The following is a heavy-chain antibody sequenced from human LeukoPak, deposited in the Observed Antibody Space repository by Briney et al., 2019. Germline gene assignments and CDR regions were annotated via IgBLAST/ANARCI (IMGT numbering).Heavy chain of an antibody. CDR2: VRYDGSNT. CDR3: AKDFIVGGDDY. J-gene: IGHJ4*02. CDR1: GFTFSNYG. V-gene: IGHV3-30*02. Sequence: GGSLRLSCAASGFTFSNYGMHWVRQAPGKGLECVAFVRYDGSNTYYADSVKGRFTISRDNAKNTLFLQVNSLRAEDTAVYYCAKDFIVGGDDYWGQGTLVTVSS. D-gene: IGHD2-21*02.